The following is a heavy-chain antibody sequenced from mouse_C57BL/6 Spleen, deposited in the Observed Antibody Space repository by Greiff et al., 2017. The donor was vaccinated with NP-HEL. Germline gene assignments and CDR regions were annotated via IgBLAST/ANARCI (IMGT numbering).Heavy chain of an antibody. V-gene: IGHV1-15*01. J-gene: IGHJ2*01. CDR1: GYTFTDYE. CDR2: IDPETGGT. D-gene: IGHD1-1*01. Sequence: QVQLQQSGAELVRPGASVTLSCKASGYTFTDYEMHWVKQTPVHGLEWIGAIDPETGGTAYNQKFKGKAILTADKSSSTAYMELRSLTSEDSAVYYCTRWGNYYGSFFDYWGQGTTLTVSS. CDR3: TRWGNYYGSFFDY.